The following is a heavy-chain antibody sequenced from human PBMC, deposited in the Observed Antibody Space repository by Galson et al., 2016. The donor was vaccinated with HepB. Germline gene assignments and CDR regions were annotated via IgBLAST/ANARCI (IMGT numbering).Heavy chain of an antibody. CDR2: ISTDESNK. V-gene: IGHV3-30*03. CDR3: ARGLRWYWYLDL. D-gene: IGHD4-23*01. CDR1: GFIFSTYG. J-gene: IGHJ2*01. Sequence: SLRLSCAASGFIFSTYGMHWVRQAPGKGLEWVALISTDESNKYYGDSVKGRSTISRDNSKNTLYLQMNSLRADDTAVYYCARGLRWYWYLDLWGRGTLVTVSS.